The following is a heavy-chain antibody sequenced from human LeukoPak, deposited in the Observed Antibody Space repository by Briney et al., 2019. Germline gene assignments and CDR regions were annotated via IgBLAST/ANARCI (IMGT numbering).Heavy chain of an antibody. CDR3: ASLAGVFFDY. D-gene: IGHD3-10*01. CDR1: GFTFSSYS. V-gene: IGHV3-21*04. Sequence: GGSLRLSCAASGFTFSSYSMNWVRQAPGKGLEWVSPISSSSSYIYYADSVKGRFTISRDNSKNTLYLQMNSLRAEDTAVYYCASLAGVFFDYWGQGTLVTVSS. CDR2: ISSSSSYI. J-gene: IGHJ4*02.